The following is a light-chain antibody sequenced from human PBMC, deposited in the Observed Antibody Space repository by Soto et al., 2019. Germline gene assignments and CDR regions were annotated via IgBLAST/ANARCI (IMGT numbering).Light chain of an antibody. CDR2: DAS. CDR3: QQYNNWPPIT. J-gene: IGKJ5*01. V-gene: IGKV3-15*01. Sequence: DIVLTQSPATLSVSPGERATLSCRASQSVSSYLAWYQQKPGQAPRLLIYDASTRATGIPARFSGSGSGTEFTLTISSLQSEDFAVYYCQQYNNWPPITFGQGTRLEI. CDR1: QSVSSY.